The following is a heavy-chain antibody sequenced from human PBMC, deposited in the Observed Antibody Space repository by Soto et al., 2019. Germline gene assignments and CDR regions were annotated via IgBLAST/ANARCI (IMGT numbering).Heavy chain of an antibody. J-gene: IGHJ4*02. CDR1: GGSISNSNW. V-gene: IGHV4-4*02. CDR2: IYHTGST. D-gene: IGHD1-26*01. Sequence: SETLSLTCGVFGGSISNSNWWTWVRQPPGKGLEWIGEIYHTGSTNYNSSLMSRVTISLDKPNNQFSLKLSSMTAADTAVYYCAHRPIVGAAIWGQGTLVTVS. CDR3: AHRPIVGAAI.